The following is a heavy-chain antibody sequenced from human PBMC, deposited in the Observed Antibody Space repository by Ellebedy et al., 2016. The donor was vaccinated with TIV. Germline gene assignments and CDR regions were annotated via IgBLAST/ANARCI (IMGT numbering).Heavy chain of an antibody. D-gene: IGHD2-2*01. CDR3: ARGEVVLLPPAPEY. Sequence: PGGSLRLSCAASGFTFNSYAIHWVRQAPGKGLEWVAVVSYDGSNKYYAASVKGRFTISRDNSKNTLYLQMNSLDAEDTAVYFCARGEVVLLPPAPEYWGQGTLVSVSS. CDR2: VSYDGSNK. J-gene: IGHJ4*02. V-gene: IGHV3-30-3*01. CDR1: GFTFNSYA.